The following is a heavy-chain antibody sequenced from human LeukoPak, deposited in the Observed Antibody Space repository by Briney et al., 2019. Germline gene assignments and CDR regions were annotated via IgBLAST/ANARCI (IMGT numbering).Heavy chain of an antibody. CDR1: GLTFNSHA. D-gene: IGHD6-13*01. V-gene: IGHV3-23*01. Sequence: QTGGSLRLSCVASGLTFNSHAMSWVRQAPGKGLEWVSGISGSGSNTNNAESVRGRFTISRDNSKNTLYLQMNSLRTEDTAVFYCAKHAGYDSYYALDVWGQGTTVTVSS. CDR3: AKHAGYDSYYALDV. J-gene: IGHJ6*02. CDR2: ISGSGSNT.